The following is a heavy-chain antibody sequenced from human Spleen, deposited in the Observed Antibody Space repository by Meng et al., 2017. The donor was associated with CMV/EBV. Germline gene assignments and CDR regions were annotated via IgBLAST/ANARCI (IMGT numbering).Heavy chain of an antibody. CDR1: GGSVSSGSHY. V-gene: IGHV4-61*01. D-gene: IGHD3-3*01. CDR3: ARGNRRSDYYFMDV. Sequence: SETLSLTCTVSGGSVSSGSHYWSWIRQPPGKGLEWIGHIYNSGNTNYNPSLKSRVAISVDMSKNLFSLRLNSVTAADTAVYYCARGNRRSDYYFMDVWGQGTTVTVSS. CDR2: IYNSGNT. J-gene: IGHJ6*02.